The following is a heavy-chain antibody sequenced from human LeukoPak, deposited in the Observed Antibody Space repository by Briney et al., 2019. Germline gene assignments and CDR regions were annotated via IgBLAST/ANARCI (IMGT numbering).Heavy chain of an antibody. CDR1: GGSISSGSYY. Sequence: SETLSLTCTVSGGSISSGSYYWSWIRQPAGKGLEWIGRIYTSGSTNYNPSLKSRVTISVDTSKNQFSLKLSSVTAADTAVYYCAICWNDVAFDIRGQGTMVTVSS. J-gene: IGHJ3*02. V-gene: IGHV4-61*02. CDR2: IYTSGST. D-gene: IGHD1-1*01. CDR3: AICWNDVAFDI.